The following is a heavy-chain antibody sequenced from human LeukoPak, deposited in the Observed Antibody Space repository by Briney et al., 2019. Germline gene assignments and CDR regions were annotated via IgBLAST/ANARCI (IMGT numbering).Heavy chain of an antibody. D-gene: IGHD1-26*01. V-gene: IGHV4-4*07. Sequence: SETLSLTCTVSGGSISSYYWSWIRQPAGKGLEWIGRIYTSGSTNYNPSLKSRVTISVDTSKNQFSLKLSSVTAADTAVYYCAVVGPLYYYYYGMDVWGQGTTVTVSS. CDR2: IYTSGST. J-gene: IGHJ6*02. CDR1: GGSISSYY. CDR3: AVVGPLYYYYYGMDV.